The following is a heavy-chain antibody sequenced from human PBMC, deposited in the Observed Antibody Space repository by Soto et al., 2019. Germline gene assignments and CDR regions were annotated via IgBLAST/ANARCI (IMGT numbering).Heavy chain of an antibody. CDR2: IYYSGST. D-gene: IGHD6-25*01. Sequence: LPETLSLSCAVSGGSISSYYWSWVRQPPGKGLEWIGYIYYSGSTNYNPSLKSRVTISVDTSKNQFSLKLSSVTAADTAVYYCARDGIPMRHNWFDPWGQGTLVTVSS. CDR1: GGSISSYY. CDR3: ARDGIPMRHNWFDP. V-gene: IGHV4-59*01. J-gene: IGHJ5*02.